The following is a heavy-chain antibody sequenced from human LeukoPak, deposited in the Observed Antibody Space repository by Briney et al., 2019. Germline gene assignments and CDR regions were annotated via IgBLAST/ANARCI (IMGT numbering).Heavy chain of an antibody. J-gene: IGHJ4*02. CDR3: ARGYGSGWYFGD. V-gene: IGHV4-61*02. Sequence: SETLSLTCTVSGGSISRGGYYWSWIRQPAGKGLEWIGRIYSGGNTNYNPSLRSRITMSVDTSKNHFSLKLSSVTAADTAVYYCARGYGSGWYFGDWGQGTLVTVSS. D-gene: IGHD6-19*01. CDR1: GGSISRGGYY. CDR2: IYSGGNT.